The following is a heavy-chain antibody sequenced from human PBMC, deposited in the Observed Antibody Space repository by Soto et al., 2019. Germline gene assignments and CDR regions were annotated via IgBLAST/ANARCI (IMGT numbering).Heavy chain of an antibody. CDR2: ISGSGGST. CDR1: GFTFSCYA. V-gene: IGHV3-23*01. Sequence: GGSLRLSCAASGFTFSCYAMSWVRQAPGKGLEWVSAISGSGGSTYYADSVKGRFTISRDNSKNTLYLQMNSLRAEDTAVYYCAKADPDPIWFGEPHHFDYWGQGTLVTVSS. D-gene: IGHD3-10*01. J-gene: IGHJ4*02. CDR3: AKADPDPIWFGEPHHFDY.